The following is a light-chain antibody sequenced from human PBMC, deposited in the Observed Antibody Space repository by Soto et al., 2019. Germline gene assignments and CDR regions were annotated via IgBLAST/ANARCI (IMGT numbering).Light chain of an antibody. CDR1: QSISSW. J-gene: IGKJ4*01. CDR3: QQYNSYSLLT. CDR2: DAS. Sequence: DIQMTQSPSTLSASVGDRVTITCLASQSISSWLAWYQQKPGKAPKLLIYDASSLESGVPSRFSGSGSGTEFTLTISSLQPDDFANYYCQQYNSYSLLTFGGGTKVDSK. V-gene: IGKV1-5*01.